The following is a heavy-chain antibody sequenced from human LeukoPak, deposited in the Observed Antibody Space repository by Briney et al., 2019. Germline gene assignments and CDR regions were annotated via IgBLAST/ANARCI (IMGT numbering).Heavy chain of an antibody. CDR1: GYSISSGYY. J-gene: IGHJ4*02. D-gene: IGHD2-21*02. V-gene: IGHV4-38-2*02. CDR3: ARGPGGYLIDY. CDR2: IYHSGST. Sequence: SETLSLTCTVSGYSISSGYYWGWIRQPPGKGLEWIGSIYHSGSTYYNPSLKSRVTISVDTSKNQFSLKLSSVTAADTAVYYCARGPGGYLIDYWGQGTLVTVSS.